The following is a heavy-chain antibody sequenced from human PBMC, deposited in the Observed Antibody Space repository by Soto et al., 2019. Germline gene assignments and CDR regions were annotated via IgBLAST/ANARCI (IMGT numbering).Heavy chain of an antibody. V-gene: IGHV3-30*03. Sequence: PGGSLRLSCAASGFTFRTYAMHWVRQAPGKGLEWLAVISYDGIHSYYAYSVKGRFTISRDNAKNTLYLQMNSLRAEDTAVYYCARVSLSYYYGSGSGSYGMDAWGQGTTVTVSS. CDR3: ARVSLSYYYGSGSGSYGMDA. CDR1: GFTFRTYA. D-gene: IGHD3-10*01. CDR2: ISYDGIHS. J-gene: IGHJ6*02.